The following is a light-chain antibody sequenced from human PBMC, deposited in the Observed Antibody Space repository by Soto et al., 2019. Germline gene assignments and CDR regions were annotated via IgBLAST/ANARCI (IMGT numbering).Light chain of an antibody. CDR2: YDD. CDR3: AAWDDSLSEGV. CDR1: SSNIGTNA. J-gene: IGLJ1*01. Sequence: QSVLTQPPSVSGAPRQRVTISCSGSSSNIGTNAVHWYQQVPGKPPKLLIYYDDLRPSGVSDRFSGSKSGTSASLAISGLQSEDEADYYCAAWDDSLSEGVFGTGTKVTVL. V-gene: IGLV1-36*01.